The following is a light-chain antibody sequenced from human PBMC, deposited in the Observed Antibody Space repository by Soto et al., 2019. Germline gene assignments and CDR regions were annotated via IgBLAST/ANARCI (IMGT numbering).Light chain of an antibody. CDR2: GAS. Sequence: EIVLTQSPATLSLSPGDRATLSCRASQFVSSSYLAWYQQRSGQPPRLLIYGASSRATGIPDRFTGSGSGTDFILTIGRLEPEDFAVYYCQQYERSSFTFGPGTKVDIK. V-gene: IGKV3-20*01. CDR1: QFVSSSY. CDR3: QQYERSSFT. J-gene: IGKJ3*01.